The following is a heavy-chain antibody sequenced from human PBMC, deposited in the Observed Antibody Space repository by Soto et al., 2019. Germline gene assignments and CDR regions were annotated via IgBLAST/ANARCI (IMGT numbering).Heavy chain of an antibody. J-gene: IGHJ4*02. Sequence: QVQLQESGPGLVKPSGTLSLTCAVSGGSISSSNWWSWVRQPPGKGLEWIGEIYHSGSTNYNPSLKRRVTISVDKSKKQFSLKLSSVTAADTAVYYCARVNDILTGYYADWGQGTLVTVSS. CDR2: IYHSGST. CDR1: GGSISSSNW. V-gene: IGHV4-4*02. CDR3: ARVNDILTGYYAD. D-gene: IGHD3-9*01.